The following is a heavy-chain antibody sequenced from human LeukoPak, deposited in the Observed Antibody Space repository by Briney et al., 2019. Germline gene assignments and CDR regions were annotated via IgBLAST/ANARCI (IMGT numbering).Heavy chain of an antibody. CDR1: GFSFSTYG. V-gene: IGHV3-30*02. CDR3: AKCKRESSGYYSFDY. D-gene: IGHD3-22*01. Sequence: GGSLRLSCAASGFSFSTYGMHWVRQAPGKGLEWVAFIRYDGNNEQCRDSVKGRFTISRDDSKNTLYLQMSSLRAEDTAVYYCAKCKRESSGYYSFDYWGQGTLVTVSS. J-gene: IGHJ4*02. CDR2: IRYDGNNE.